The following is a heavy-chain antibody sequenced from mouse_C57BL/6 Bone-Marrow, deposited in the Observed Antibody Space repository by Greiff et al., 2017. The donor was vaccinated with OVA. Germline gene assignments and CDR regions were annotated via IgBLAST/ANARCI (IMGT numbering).Heavy chain of an antibody. Sequence: VQLQQPGAELVKPGASVKLSCKASGYTFTSYWMHWVKQRPGRGLEWIGRIDPNSGGTKYNEKFKSKATLTVDKPSSTAYMQLSSLTSEDSAVYYCARSGVITTVVATSYFDYWGQGTTLTVSS. V-gene: IGHV1-72*01. D-gene: IGHD1-1*01. CDR1: GYTFTSYW. CDR2: IDPNSGGT. J-gene: IGHJ2*01. CDR3: ARSGVITTVVATSYFDY.